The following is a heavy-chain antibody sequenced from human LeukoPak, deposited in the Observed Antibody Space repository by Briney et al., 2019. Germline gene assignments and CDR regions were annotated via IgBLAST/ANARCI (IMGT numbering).Heavy chain of an antibody. J-gene: IGHJ4*02. Sequence: PGGSLRLSCAASGFSFSSYWMSWVRQAPGKGREWVANIKEEGSEIHYVDSVKGRCTISRDNAKNSLYLQMNSLRAEDTAVYYPPPDPDPYSSGCHYRGQPTLATVPS. V-gene: IGHV3-7*01. CDR2: IKEEGSEI. D-gene: IGHD6-19*01. CDR1: GFSFSSYW. CDR3: PPDPDPYSSGCHY.